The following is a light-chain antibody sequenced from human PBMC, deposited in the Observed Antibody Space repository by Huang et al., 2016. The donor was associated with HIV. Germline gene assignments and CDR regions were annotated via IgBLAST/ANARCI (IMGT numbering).Light chain of an antibody. CDR3: MESLQTPYT. CDR1: QSLLHRNGYNY. J-gene: IGKJ2*01. CDR2: LAS. V-gene: IGKV2-28*01. Sequence: DIVMTQSPLSLPVAPGEPASISCRSSQSLLHRNGYNYVDWYLQKPGQSPQLLIHLASSRASGVPDRFSGGGSGTNFTLKINRVEAEDAGIYYCMESLQTPYTFGQGTKVEIK.